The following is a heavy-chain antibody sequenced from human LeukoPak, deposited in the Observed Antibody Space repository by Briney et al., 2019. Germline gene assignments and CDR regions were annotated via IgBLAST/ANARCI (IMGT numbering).Heavy chain of an antibody. CDR3: ARGGHSSGWYRPIYYYYYMDV. CDR2: INPSGGST. D-gene: IGHD6-19*01. CDR1: GYTFTSYY. Sequence: GASVKVSCKASGYTFTSYYMHWVRQAPGQGLEWMGIINPSGGSTSYAQKFQGRVTMTRDMSTSTVYMELSSLRSEDTAVYYCARGGHSSGWYRPIYYYYYMDVWGKGTTVTVSS. V-gene: IGHV1-46*01. J-gene: IGHJ6*03.